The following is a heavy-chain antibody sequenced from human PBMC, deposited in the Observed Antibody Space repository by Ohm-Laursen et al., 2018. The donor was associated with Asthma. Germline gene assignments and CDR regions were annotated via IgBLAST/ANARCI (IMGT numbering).Heavy chain of an antibody. D-gene: IGHD1/OR15-1a*01. Sequence: SLRLSCTASGFTFSDYYMSWIRQAPGKGLEWISYISGSGSTTYNGDSVKGRFTISRDNAKNSLFLQMNSLRAEDTAVYYCARVINWNIAHWGQGNLFTVSS. V-gene: IGHV3-11*01. CDR1: GFTFSDYY. CDR3: ARVINWNIAH. CDR2: ISGSGSTT. J-gene: IGHJ5*02.